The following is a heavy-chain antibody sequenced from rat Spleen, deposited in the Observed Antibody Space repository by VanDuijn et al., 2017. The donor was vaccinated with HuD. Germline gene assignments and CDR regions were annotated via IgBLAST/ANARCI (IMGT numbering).Heavy chain of an antibody. V-gene: IGHV2S63*01. Sequence: VQLKESGPGLVQPSQTLSLTCTVSGFSLTDYNIHWVRQRPGKGLEWMGIMWSGGRTAYNSAIKSRLSISRDTSKSQVFLKMNSLQTEDTAMYFCAGHWEGNWFAYWGQGTLVTVSS. CDR3: AGHWEGNWFAY. CDR1: GFSLTDYN. D-gene: IGHD5-1*01. CDR2: MWSGGRT. J-gene: IGHJ3*01.